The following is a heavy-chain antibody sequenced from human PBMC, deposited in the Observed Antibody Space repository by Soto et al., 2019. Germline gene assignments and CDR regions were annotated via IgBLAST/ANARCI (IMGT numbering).Heavy chain of an antibody. CDR1: GGTFSSYT. D-gene: IGHD3-10*01. CDR3: ARVWGSIHP. Sequence: SVKVSCKASGGTFSSYTISWVRQAPGQGLEWMGRIIPILGIANYAQKFQGRVTITADNSTSTAYMELSSLSSEDTAVYFCARVWGSIHPWGQGTLVTVSS. V-gene: IGHV1-69*02. CDR2: IIPILGIA. J-gene: IGHJ5*02.